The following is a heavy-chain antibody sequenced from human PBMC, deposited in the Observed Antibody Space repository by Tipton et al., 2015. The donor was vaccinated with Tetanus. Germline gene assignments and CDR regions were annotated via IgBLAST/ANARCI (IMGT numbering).Heavy chain of an antibody. CDR3: ARLPKHYSASGST. V-gene: IGHV5-51*01. J-gene: IGHJ5*02. CDR1: GHNSRSYW. D-gene: IGHD3-10*01. CDR2: IYPGDSDA. Sequence: QLVQSGAEVRKPGQSLKISCNVSGHNSRSYWISWVRQMPGKGLEWMGIIYPGDSDATCSPSFQGQVTISADKSISTAYLYWSSLKASDTAIYFCARLPKHYSASGSTWGQGTLVTVSS.